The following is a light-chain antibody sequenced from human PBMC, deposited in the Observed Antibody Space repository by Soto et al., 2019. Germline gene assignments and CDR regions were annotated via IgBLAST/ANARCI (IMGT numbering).Light chain of an antibody. Sequence: SPLSCNSSQTILHNSNKKNYLAWYQQKPGQSPKLLLYWASTRESGVPDRFSGSGSGTVFTLTISSLQAEDVAVYYCQQYYSPPLTFGGGTKVEIK. CDR1: QTILHNSNKKNY. CDR2: WAS. V-gene: IGKV4-1*01. J-gene: IGKJ4*01. CDR3: QQYYSPPLT.